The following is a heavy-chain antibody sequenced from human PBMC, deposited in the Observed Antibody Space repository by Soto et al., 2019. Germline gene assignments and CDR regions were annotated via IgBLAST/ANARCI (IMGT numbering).Heavy chain of an antibody. Sequence: SETLSLTCTVSAGSISSYYWGWIRQSPGKGLEWIGYIYNSGSTNYNPSLKSRLTMSVDTSKNQFSLKLSSVTAADTAVYYCARIIRTLAWDGVDVWGQGTRVTVSS. CDR3: ARIIRTLAWDGVDV. V-gene: IGHV4-59*01. CDR2: IYNSGST. CDR1: AGSISSYY. D-gene: IGHD3-10*01. J-gene: IGHJ6*02.